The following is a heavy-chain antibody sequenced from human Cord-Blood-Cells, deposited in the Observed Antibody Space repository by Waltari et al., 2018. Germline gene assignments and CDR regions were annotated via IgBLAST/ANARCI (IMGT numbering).Heavy chain of an antibody. D-gene: IGHD1-20*01. J-gene: IGHJ2*01. V-gene: IGHV4-61*09. CDR2: IYTSGGT. CDR1: GGSISSGSYY. Sequence: QVQLQESGPGLVKPSQTLSLTCTVSGGSISSGSYYWSWIRQPAGKGLEWIGYIYTSGGTNYNPSLTSRVTRSVATSKNQFSLKLSSVTAADTAVYYCARDITGAYWYFDLWGRGTLVTVSS. CDR3: ARDITGAYWYFDL.